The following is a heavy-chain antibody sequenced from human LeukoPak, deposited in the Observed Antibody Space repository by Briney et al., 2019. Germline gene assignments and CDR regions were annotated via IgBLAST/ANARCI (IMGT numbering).Heavy chain of an antibody. D-gene: IGHD3-22*01. CDR2: IKQDGSEK. CDR3: ARAAGDSSGYYYRFKY. CDR1: GFTFSSYW. Sequence: GGSLRLSCAASGFTFSSYWMSWVRQAPGKGLEWVANIKQDGSEKYYVDSVKGRFTISRDNAKNSLYLQMNSLRAEDTAVYYFARAAGDSSGYYYRFKYWGQGTLVTVSS. J-gene: IGHJ4*02. V-gene: IGHV3-7*04.